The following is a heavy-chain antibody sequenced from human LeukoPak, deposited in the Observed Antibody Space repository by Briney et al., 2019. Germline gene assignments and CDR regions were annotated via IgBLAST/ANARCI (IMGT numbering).Heavy chain of an antibody. Sequence: SETLSLTCTVPGGSISSSSYYWGWIRQPPGKGLEWIGSIYYSGSTYYNPSLKSRVTISVDTSKNQFSLKLSSVTAADTAVYYCARVVRGVTLYYYYMDVWGKGTTVTVSS. D-gene: IGHD3-10*01. V-gene: IGHV4-39*07. CDR3: ARVVRGVTLYYYYMDV. CDR1: GGSISSSSYY. CDR2: IYYSGST. J-gene: IGHJ6*03.